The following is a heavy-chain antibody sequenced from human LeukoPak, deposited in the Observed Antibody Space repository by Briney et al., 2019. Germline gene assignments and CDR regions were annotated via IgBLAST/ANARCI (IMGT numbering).Heavy chain of an antibody. Sequence: KASETLSLTCTVSGGSISSGSYYWSWIRQPAGKGLEWIGRIYTSGSTNYNPSLKSRVTISVDTSKNQFSLKLSSVTAADTAVYYCARGVHPWNDFWSGYSPTDAFDIWGQGTMVTVSS. D-gene: IGHD3-3*01. CDR2: IYTSGST. CDR3: ARGVHPWNDFWSGYSPTDAFDI. CDR1: GGSISSGSYY. V-gene: IGHV4-61*02. J-gene: IGHJ3*02.